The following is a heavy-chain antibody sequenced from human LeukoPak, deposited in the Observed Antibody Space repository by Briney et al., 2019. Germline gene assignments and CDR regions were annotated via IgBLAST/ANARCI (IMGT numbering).Heavy chain of an antibody. CDR2: INPNSGGT. J-gene: IGHJ4*02. CDR1: GYTFTGYY. V-gene: IGHV1-2*06. D-gene: IGHD3-10*01. CDR3: AIPTEPLWFGELFQFDY. Sequence: GASVQVSCKASGYTFTGYYMHWVRQAPGQGLAWMGRINPNSGGTNYAQKFQGRVTMTRDTSISTAYMELSRLRSDDTAVYYCAIPTEPLWFGELFQFDYWGQGTLVTVSS.